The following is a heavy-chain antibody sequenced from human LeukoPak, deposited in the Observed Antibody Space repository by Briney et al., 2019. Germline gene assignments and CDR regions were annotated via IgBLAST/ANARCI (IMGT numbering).Heavy chain of an antibody. CDR2: IYYSGST. CDR1: GGSISSYY. D-gene: IGHD5-18*01. V-gene: IGHV4-59*01. J-gene: IGHJ4*02. Sequence: SETLSLTCTVSGGSISSYYWSWIRQPPGKGLEWIGYIYYSGSTNYNPSLKSRVTISVDTSKNQLSLRLSSVTAADTAVYYCARVGYSYVYFDYWGQGTLVTVSS. CDR3: ARVGYSYVYFDY.